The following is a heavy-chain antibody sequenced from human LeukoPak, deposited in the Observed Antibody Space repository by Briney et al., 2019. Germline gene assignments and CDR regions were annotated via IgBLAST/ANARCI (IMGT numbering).Heavy chain of an antibody. CDR3: ARDCHDYGDDWFDP. V-gene: IGHV3-30-3*01. Sequence: PGGSLRLSCAASGFTFSSYAMHWVRQAPGKGLEWVAVISYDGSNKYYADSVKGRFTISRDNSKNTLYLQMNSLRAEDTAVYYCARDCHDYGDDWFDPWGQGTLVTVSS. J-gene: IGHJ5*02. CDR2: ISYDGSNK. CDR1: GFTFSSYA. D-gene: IGHD4-17*01.